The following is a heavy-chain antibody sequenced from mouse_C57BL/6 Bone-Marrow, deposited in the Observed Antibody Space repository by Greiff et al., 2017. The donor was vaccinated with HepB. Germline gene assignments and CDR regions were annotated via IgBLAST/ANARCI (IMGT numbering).Heavy chain of an antibody. J-gene: IGHJ1*03. CDR3: ARSIYYGYDRYFDV. D-gene: IGHD2-2*01. CDR1: GFTFSDYG. V-gene: IGHV5-17*01. CDR2: ISRGSSTI. Sequence: EVKLVESGGGLVKPGGSLKLSCAASGFTFSDYGMHWVRQAPEKGLEWVAYISRGSSTIYYADTVKGRFTISRDNAKNTLFLKMTSLRSEDTAMYYCARSIYYGYDRYFDVWGTGTTVTVSS.